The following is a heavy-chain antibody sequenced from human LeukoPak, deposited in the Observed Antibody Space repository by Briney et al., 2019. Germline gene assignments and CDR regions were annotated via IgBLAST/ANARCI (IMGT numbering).Heavy chain of an antibody. CDR1: GFTFSGYS. D-gene: IGHD2-15*01. Sequence: GGSLRLSCAASGFTFSGYSMNWVRQAPGKGLEWVSYISSSSSTIYYADSVKGRFTISRDNAKNSLYLQMNSLRAEDTAVYYCARGWSVVVVAATPGFDYWGQGTLVTVSS. V-gene: IGHV3-48*01. J-gene: IGHJ4*02. CDR3: ARGWSVVVVAATPGFDY. CDR2: ISSSSSTI.